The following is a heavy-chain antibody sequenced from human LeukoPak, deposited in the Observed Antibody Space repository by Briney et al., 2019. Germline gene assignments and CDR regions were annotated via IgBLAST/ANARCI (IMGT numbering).Heavy chain of an antibody. Sequence: SETLSLTCAVYGGSFSGYYWSWIRQPPGKGLKWIGEINHSGSTNYNPSLKSRATISVDTSKNQFSLKLSSVTAADTAVYYCARGPAMRPYYYDMDVWGQGTTVTVSS. V-gene: IGHV4-34*01. D-gene: IGHD2-2*01. CDR3: ARGPAMRPYYYDMDV. CDR2: INHSGST. CDR1: GGSFSGYY. J-gene: IGHJ6*02.